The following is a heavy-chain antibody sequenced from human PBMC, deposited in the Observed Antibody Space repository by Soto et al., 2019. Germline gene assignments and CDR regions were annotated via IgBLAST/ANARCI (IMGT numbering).Heavy chain of an antibody. Sequence: QVQLVQSGAEVKKPGSSVKVSCKASGGTFSSYAISWVRQAPGQGLEWMGGIIPIFGTANYAQKFQGRVTITAEKSTSTAYMALSSLRSEDTAVYYCARLDYYDSSGYYGWFDPWGQGTLVTVSS. CDR3: ARLDYYDSSGYYGWFDP. CDR1: GGTFSSYA. CDR2: IIPIFGTA. V-gene: IGHV1-69*06. J-gene: IGHJ5*02. D-gene: IGHD3-22*01.